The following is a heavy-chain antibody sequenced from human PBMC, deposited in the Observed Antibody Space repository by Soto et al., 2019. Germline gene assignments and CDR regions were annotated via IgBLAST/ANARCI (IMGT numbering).Heavy chain of an antibody. J-gene: IGHJ5*02. CDR3: ARSSEDIFLWFDP. D-gene: IGHD2-15*01. V-gene: IGHV4-59*08. Sequence: TLSLTCTVSGGSIGRYYWSWIRQPPGKGLEWIGYIYYSGSTNYNPSLKSRVTISVDTSKNQFSLKLSSVTAADTAVYYCARSSEDIFLWFDPWGQGTLVTSPQ. CDR2: IYYSGST. CDR1: GGSIGRYY.